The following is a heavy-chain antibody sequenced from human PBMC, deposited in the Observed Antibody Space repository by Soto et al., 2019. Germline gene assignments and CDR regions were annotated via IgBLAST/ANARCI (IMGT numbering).Heavy chain of an antibody. J-gene: IGHJ5*02. CDR1: GYTFTSYY. D-gene: IGHD6-13*01. CDR2: INPSGGST. CDR3: ARDNEAAAGTGNWFDP. V-gene: IGHV1-46*01. Sequence: ASVKVSCKASGYTFTSYYMHWVRQAPGQGLEWMGIINPSGGSTSYAQKFQGRVTMTRDTSTSTVYMELSSLRSEDTAVYYCARDNEAAAGTGNWFDPWGQGTLVTVSS.